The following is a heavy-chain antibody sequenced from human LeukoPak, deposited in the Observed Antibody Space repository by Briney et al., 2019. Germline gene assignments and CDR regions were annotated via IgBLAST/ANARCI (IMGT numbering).Heavy chain of an antibody. CDR3: AREPPESYFFDY. V-gene: IGHV1-46*01. CDR2: IRPGGGNT. CDR1: GYIFSNHY. D-gene: IGHD3/OR15-3a*01. J-gene: IGHJ4*02. Sequence: ASVKVSCKASGYIFSNHYMHWVRQAPGQGLEWMGIIRPGGGNTGYTQKFQGRVTMTRDMSTNTDYMELSDLRSEDTAVYFCAREPPESYFFDYWGQGTLVTVSS.